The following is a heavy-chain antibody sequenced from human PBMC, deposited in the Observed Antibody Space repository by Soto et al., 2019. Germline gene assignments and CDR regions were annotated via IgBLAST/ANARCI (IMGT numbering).Heavy chain of an antibody. CDR3: ARANPYYGSGSYFWFDP. CDR2: IYYSGST. J-gene: IGHJ5*02. D-gene: IGHD3-10*01. Sequence: SETLSLTCTVSGGSISSYYWSWIRQPPGKGLEWIGYIYYSGSTNYNPSLKSRVTISVDTSKNQFSLKLSSVTAADTAVYYCARANPYYGSGSYFWFDPWGQGTLVTVSS. CDR1: GGSISSYY. V-gene: IGHV4-59*01.